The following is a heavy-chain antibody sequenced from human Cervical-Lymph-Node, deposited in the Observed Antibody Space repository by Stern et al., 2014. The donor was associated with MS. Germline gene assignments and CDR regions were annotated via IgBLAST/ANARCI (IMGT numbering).Heavy chain of an antibody. D-gene: IGHD4-11*01. CDR3: ARIPDISNSYGVDI. J-gene: IGHJ6*02. Sequence: QVTLKESGPALVKPTQTLTLTCTFSGFSLTSSGMCVSWIRQPPGKALEWLALIDWDGDKSYSTSLKTRLTISKDTSKNQVVLTMTNMDPVDTATYYCARIPDISNSYGVDIWGQGTTVTVSS. V-gene: IGHV2-70*01. CDR2: IDWDGDK. CDR1: GFSLTSSGMC.